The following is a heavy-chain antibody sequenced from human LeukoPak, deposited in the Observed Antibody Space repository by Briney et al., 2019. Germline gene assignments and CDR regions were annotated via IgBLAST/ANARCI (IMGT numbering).Heavy chain of an antibody. V-gene: IGHV1-2*02. Sequence: GASVKVSCKASGYTFTGYRMHWVRQVPGQGLEWMAWINPNNGGTNYAQKFQGRVTLTRDTSISTTYMELSSLRSDDTAVYYCATSGSTWYNDYWGQGTLVTVSS. CDR2: INPNNGGT. J-gene: IGHJ4*02. CDR3: ATSGSTWYNDY. CDR1: GYTFTGYR. D-gene: IGHD6-13*01.